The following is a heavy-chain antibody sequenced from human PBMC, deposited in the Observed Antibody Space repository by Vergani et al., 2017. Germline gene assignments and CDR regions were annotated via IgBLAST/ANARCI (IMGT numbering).Heavy chain of an antibody. J-gene: IGHJ6*02. V-gene: IGHV3-48*01. Sequence: VQLVESGGGLVKPGGSLRLSCAASGFTFSDFSMSWVRQAPGKGLEWVSYISSSSSTIYYADSVKGRFTISRDNAKNSLYLQMNSLRAEDTAVYYCARASIAAAGTYYYYGMDVWGQGTTVTVSS. CDR3: ARASIAAAGTYYYYGMDV. CDR2: ISSSSSTI. CDR1: GFTFSDFS. D-gene: IGHD6-13*01.